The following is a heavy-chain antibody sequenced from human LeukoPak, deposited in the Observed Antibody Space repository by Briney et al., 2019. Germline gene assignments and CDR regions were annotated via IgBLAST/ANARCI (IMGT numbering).Heavy chain of an antibody. D-gene: IGHD1-20*01. CDR3: ATGITGTTVAGYYYMDV. CDR1: GGSISSYY. J-gene: IGHJ6*03. CDR2: IYTSGST. V-gene: IGHV4-4*07. Sequence: SETLSLTCTVSGGSISSYYWSWTRQPAGKGLEWIGRIYTSGSTNYNPSLKSRVTMSVDTSKIQFSLKLSSVTAADTAVYYCATGITGTTVAGYYYMDVWGKGTTVTVSS.